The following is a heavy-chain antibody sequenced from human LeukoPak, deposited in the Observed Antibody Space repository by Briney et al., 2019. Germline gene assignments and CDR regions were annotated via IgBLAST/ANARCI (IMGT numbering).Heavy chain of an antibody. CDR1: GGTFISYA. CDR2: IIPIFGTA. Sequence: GASVKVSCKASGGTFISYAISWVRQAPGQGLEWRGGIIPIFGTANYAQKFQGRVTITADESTSTAYMELSSLRSEDTAVYYCARDIASSNWFDPWGQGTLVTVSS. CDR3: ARDIASSNWFDP. V-gene: IGHV1-69*13. D-gene: IGHD6-13*01. J-gene: IGHJ5*02.